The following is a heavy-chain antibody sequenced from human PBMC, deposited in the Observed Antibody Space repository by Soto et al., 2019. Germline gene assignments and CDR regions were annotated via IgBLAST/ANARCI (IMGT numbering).Heavy chain of an antibody. J-gene: IGHJ3*02. CDR3: ANQNTAKRAFDI. Sequence: EAQLLESGGGLVQPGGSLRLSCTASGFDFINNAMAWVRQAPGKGLEWVSTISADISYTYYPDSVKGRFTISRDNSKNTVYLQMNSLRADDTAVYYCANQNTAKRAFDIWGQGTMVTVSS. V-gene: IGHV3-23*01. CDR1: GFDFINNA. CDR2: ISADISYT. D-gene: IGHD2-21*02.